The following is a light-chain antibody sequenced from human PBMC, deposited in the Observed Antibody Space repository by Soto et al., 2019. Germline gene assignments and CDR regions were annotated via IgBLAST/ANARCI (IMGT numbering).Light chain of an antibody. CDR2: DAS. CDR3: XXXSNWPPTWT. J-gene: IGKJ1*01. Sequence: EIVLTQSPATLSLSPGERATLSCRASQRVSSYLAWYQHKPGQAPRLLIYDASKRATGIPARVSGSGSGTDFXXXXXXXXPEDXAVYXXXXXSNWPPTWTFGQGTRVEIK. V-gene: IGKV3-11*01. CDR1: QRVSSY.